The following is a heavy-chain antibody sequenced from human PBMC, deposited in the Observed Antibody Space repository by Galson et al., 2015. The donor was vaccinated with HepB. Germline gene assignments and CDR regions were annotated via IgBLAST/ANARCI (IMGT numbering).Heavy chain of an antibody. J-gene: IGHJ5*02. CDR2: IKQDGSEK. CDR1: GFTFSSYW. V-gene: IGHV3-7*01. Sequence: SLRLSCAASGFTFSSYWMIWVRQAPGKGLEWVANIKQDGSEKSYVDSVKGRVTISRDNAKNSLYLQMNSLRVEDTDVYYCAREPWDCDDNWFDPCGQGTLVTVSS. D-gene: IGHD1-26*01. CDR3: AREPWDCDDNWFDP.